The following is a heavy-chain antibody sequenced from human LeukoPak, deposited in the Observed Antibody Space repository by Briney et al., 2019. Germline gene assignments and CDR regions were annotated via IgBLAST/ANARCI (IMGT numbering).Heavy chain of an antibody. J-gene: IGHJ4*02. V-gene: IGHV3-23*01. CDR3: AHTYSDYDYVWGSYRQIKLDY. Sequence: GGSLRLSCAASGFTFSSYAMSWVRQAPGKGLEWVSAISGSGGGTYYADSVKGRFTISRDNSKNTLYLQMNSLRAEDTAVYYCAHTYSDYDYVWGSYRQIKLDYWGQGTLVTVSS. CDR2: ISGSGGGT. CDR1: GFTFSSYA. D-gene: IGHD3-16*02.